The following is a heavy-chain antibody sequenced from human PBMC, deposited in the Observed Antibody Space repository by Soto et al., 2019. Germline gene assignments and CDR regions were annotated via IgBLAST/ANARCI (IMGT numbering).Heavy chain of an antibody. Sequence: SDTLSLTCAVYGGSFSGYYWSWIRQPPGKGLEWIGEINHSGSTNYNPSLKSRVTISVDTSKNQFSLKLSSVTAADTAVYYCARARTYYYDSSGYPYYYYGMDVWGQGTTVTVSS. D-gene: IGHD3-22*01. CDR1: GGSFSGYY. V-gene: IGHV4-34*01. CDR2: INHSGST. CDR3: ARARTYYYDSSGYPYYYYGMDV. J-gene: IGHJ6*02.